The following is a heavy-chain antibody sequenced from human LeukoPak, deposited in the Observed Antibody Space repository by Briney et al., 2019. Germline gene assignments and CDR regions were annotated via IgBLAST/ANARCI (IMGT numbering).Heavy chain of an antibody. CDR2: IYSGGST. Sequence: GGSLRLSCAASGFTVSNKYMSWVRQAPGKGLEWVSVIYSGGSTYYADSVKGRFTISRHNSKNTLYLQMNSLRAEDTAVYYCARGVVGATTPFDYWGQGTLVTVSS. CDR3: ARGVVGATTPFDY. V-gene: IGHV3-53*04. J-gene: IGHJ4*02. CDR1: GFTVSNKY. D-gene: IGHD1-26*01.